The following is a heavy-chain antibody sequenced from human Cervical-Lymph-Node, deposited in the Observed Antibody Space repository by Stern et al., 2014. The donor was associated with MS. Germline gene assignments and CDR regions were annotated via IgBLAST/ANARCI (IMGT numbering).Heavy chain of an antibody. D-gene: IGHD1-14*01. CDR2: FSWEGGDN. V-gene: IGHV3-9*01. CDR3: ARDITGSSAYFAC. J-gene: IGHJ4*02. Sequence: DVQLVESGGDLVQPGRSLRLSCAAFGFTFDDYAMHWVRQAPGKGLEWVGGFSWEGGDNCYAESVKGRFTTSRDNAYSSLYLQMNSLRPEDTALYYCARDITGSSAYFACWGQGTLVTVSS. CDR1: GFTFDDYA.